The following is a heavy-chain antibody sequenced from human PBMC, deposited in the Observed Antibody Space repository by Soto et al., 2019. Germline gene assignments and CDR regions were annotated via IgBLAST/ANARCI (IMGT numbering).Heavy chain of an antibody. CDR2: ISYDGSNK. CDR1: GFTFSSYA. J-gene: IGHJ6*02. Sequence: QVQLVESGGGVVQPGRSLRLSCAASGFTFSSYAMHWVRQAPGKGLEWVAVISYDGSNKYYADSVKGRFTISRDNSKNTLYLQMNSLRGEDTAVYYCARDRLRYNWNDFPYYCYGIDVWGHGTTVTVSS. D-gene: IGHD1-1*01. CDR3: ARDRLRYNWNDFPYYCYGIDV. V-gene: IGHV3-30-3*01.